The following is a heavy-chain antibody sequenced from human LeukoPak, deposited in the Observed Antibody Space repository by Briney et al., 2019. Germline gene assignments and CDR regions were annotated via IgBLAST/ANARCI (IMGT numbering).Heavy chain of an antibody. V-gene: IGHV3-33*01. J-gene: IGHJ4*02. CDR2: IWYDGSNK. CDR3: ARGPVRGGLDY. D-gene: IGHD3-10*01. CDR1: GFTFSSYD. Sequence: SGGSLRLSCAASGFTFSSYDMHWVRQAPGKGLEWVAVIWYDGSNKYYADSVKGRFTISRDNSKNTLYLQMNSLRAEDTAVYYCARGPVRGGLDYWGQGTLVTVSS.